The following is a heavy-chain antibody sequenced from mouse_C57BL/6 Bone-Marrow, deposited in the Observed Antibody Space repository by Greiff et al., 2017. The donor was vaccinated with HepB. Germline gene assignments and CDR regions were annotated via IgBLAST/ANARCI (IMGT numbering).Heavy chain of an antibody. CDR3: ARWELGRAY. CDR1: GYTFTDYY. V-gene: IGHV1-76*01. CDR2: IYPGSGNT. Sequence: VQLQQSGAELVRPGASVKLSCKASGYTFTDYYINWVKQRPGQGLEWIARIYPGSGNTYYNEKFKGKATLTAEKSSSTAYMQLSSLTSEDSAVYFCARWELGRAYWGQGTLVTVSA. D-gene: IGHD4-1*01. J-gene: IGHJ3*01.